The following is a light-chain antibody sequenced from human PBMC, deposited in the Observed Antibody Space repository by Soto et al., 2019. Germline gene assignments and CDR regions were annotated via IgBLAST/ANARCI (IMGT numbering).Light chain of an antibody. CDR3: AAWDDSLNGFYV. CDR2: SNS. Sequence: QSVLTQPPSASGTPGQRVTISCSGSSSNIGSNTVNWYQQLPGTAPKLLIYSNSQRPSGVPDRFSGSKSGTSASLAISGLQSEDEADSYCAAWDDSLNGFYVFGTGTKLTVL. J-gene: IGLJ1*01. CDR1: SSNIGSNT. V-gene: IGLV1-44*01.